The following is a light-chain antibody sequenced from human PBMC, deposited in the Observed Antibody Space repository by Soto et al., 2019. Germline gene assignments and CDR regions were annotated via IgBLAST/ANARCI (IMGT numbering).Light chain of an antibody. J-gene: IGLJ1*01. CDR1: SSNIGNNY. CDR3: GTWDSSLSAGV. CDR2: DNN. Sequence: VSAAPGQKVTISCSGSSSNIGNNYVSWYQQLPGTAPKLLVYDNNKRPSGIPDRFSGSKSGTSATLGITGLQTGDEADYYCGTWDSSLSAGVFGTGTKLTGL. V-gene: IGLV1-51*01.